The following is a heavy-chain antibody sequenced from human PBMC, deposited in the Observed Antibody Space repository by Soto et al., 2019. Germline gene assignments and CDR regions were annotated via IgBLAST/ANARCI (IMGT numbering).Heavy chain of an antibody. CDR1: GGTFSSYA. CDR3: ARGGYSSTWSNLLDRSGLDV. CDR2: IAPLFRTT. J-gene: IGHJ6*02. Sequence: QVQLVQSGAEAKKPGSSVQVSCKTSGGTFSSYAISWVRQAPGQGLEWMGGIAPLFRTTNYAQKFQGRVTSTAATSTYTVYMELRGLRSGDTAVDYCARGGYSSTWSNLLDRSGLDVWGQGTTVTVSS. D-gene: IGHD6-13*01. V-gene: IGHV1-69*06.